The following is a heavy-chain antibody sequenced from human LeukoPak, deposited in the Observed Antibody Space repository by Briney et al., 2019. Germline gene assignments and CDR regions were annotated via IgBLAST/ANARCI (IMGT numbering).Heavy chain of an antibody. CDR1: GFTFSSYA. CDR3: ARAARGYSYGCFDY. Sequence: GGSLRLSCAASGFTFSSYAMHWVRQAPGKGLEWVAVISYDGSNKYYADSVKGRFTISRDNSKNALYLQMNSLRAEDTAVYYCARAARGYSYGCFDYWGQGTLVTVSS. D-gene: IGHD5-18*01. J-gene: IGHJ4*02. V-gene: IGHV3-30*04. CDR2: ISYDGSNK.